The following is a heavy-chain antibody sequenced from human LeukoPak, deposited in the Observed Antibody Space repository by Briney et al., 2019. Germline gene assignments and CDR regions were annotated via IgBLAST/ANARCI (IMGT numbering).Heavy chain of an antibody. CDR1: GFTFSRYG. CDR3: ARGLGSSWPHYYYYYMDV. V-gene: IGHV3-23*01. D-gene: IGHD6-13*01. J-gene: IGHJ6*03. Sequence: GGSLRLSCAASGFTFSRYGMAWVRQAPGKGLEWVSGISGSGGDSYYADAVKGRFTISRDNSKNTLYLQMNSLRAEDTAVYYCARGLGSSWPHYYYYYMDVWGKGTTVTISS. CDR2: ISGSGGDS.